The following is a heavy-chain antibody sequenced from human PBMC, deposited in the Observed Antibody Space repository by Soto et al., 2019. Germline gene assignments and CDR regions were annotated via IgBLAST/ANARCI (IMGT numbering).Heavy chain of an antibody. CDR3: AQTTGWPGFDY. V-gene: IGHV4-39*07. D-gene: IGHD6-19*01. CDR1: GGSSSTSRFY. J-gene: IGHJ4*02. CDR2: MFYSGST. Sequence: PLETLSLTCTVSGGSSSTSRFYWGWIRQPPGKGLEWIGSMFYSGSTNYNPSLKSRVTISVDTSKNQFSLKLSSVTAADTAVYYCAQTTGWPGFDYWSQGTLVTVSS.